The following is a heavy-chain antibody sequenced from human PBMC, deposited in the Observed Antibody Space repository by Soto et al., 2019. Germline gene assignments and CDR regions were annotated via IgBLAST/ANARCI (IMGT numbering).Heavy chain of an antibody. J-gene: IGHJ4*02. CDR1: GFTFSSHA. CDR3: ARESEDLTSNFDY. CDR2: ISYDGSDK. Sequence: GGSLRLSCAASGFTFSSHAMHWVRQAPGKGLEWVAVISYDGSDKFYGDSMKGRFTISRDNAKNSLYLEMNSLRAEDTAVYYCARESEDLTSNFDYWGQGTLVTVPS. V-gene: IGHV3-30-3*01.